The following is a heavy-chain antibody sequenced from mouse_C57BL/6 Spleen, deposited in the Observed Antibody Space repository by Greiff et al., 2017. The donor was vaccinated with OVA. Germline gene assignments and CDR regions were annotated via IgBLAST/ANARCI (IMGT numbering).Heavy chain of an antibody. J-gene: IGHJ2*01. CDR1: GYTFTSYW. D-gene: IGHD1-1*01. CDR2: IDPNSGGT. Sequence: QVQLQQPGAELVKPGASVKLSCKASGYTFTSYWMHWVKQRPGRGLEWIGRIDPNSGGTKYNEKFKSKATLTVDKPSSTAYMQLSSLTSEDSAVYYGARPSALITTVVTLDYWGQGTTLTVSS. V-gene: IGHV1-72*01. CDR3: ARPSALITTVVTLDY.